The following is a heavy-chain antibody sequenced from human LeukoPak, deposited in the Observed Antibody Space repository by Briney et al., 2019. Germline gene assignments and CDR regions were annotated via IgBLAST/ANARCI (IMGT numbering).Heavy chain of an antibody. D-gene: IGHD6-19*01. CDR3: AKDVAPDSGWDLDY. CDR2: IYNSGAKI. Sequence: GGSLRLSCAVSGLTFSTYSMTWVRQGPGKGLEWVSSIYNSGAKIFYADSVKGRFTISRDNSKNILYLQMNSLRVEDTAVCYCAKDVAPDSGWDLDYWGQGTLVTVSS. V-gene: IGHV3-23*01. J-gene: IGHJ4*02. CDR1: GLTFSTYS.